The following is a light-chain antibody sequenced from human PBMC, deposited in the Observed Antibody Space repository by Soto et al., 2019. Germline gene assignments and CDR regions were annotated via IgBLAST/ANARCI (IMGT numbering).Light chain of an antibody. J-gene: IGKJ2*01. V-gene: IGKV3-20*01. CDR1: QRVSNSY. CDR3: QQYERPPFA. CDR2: DAS. Sequence: EIVLTQSPGTLYLSPGDRATLSCRASQRVSNSYLAWYQQKPGQAPRLLIYDASTRAAGVPDRVTGGGSGTDFTLTISALEPEDFALYFCQQYERPPFAFGQGTRLEI.